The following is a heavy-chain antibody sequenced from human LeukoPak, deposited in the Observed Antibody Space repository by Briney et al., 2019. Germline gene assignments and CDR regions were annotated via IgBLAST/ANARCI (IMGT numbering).Heavy chain of an antibody. D-gene: IGHD3-22*01. J-gene: IGHJ4*02. CDR2: ISYDGSNK. V-gene: IGHV3-30-3*01. CDR1: GFTFSSYA. CDR3: AREVGHDSSGLDY. Sequence: GRSLRLSCAASGFTFSSYAMHWVRQAPGKGLEWVAVISYDGSNKYYADSVKGRFTIYRDNSKNTLYLQMNSLRAEDTAVYYCAREVGHDSSGLDYWGQGTLVTVSS.